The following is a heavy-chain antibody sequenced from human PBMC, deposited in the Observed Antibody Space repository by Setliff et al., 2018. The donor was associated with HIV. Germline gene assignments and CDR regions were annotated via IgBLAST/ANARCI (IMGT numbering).Heavy chain of an antibody. J-gene: IGHJ4*02. CDR3: MRGRSITIFGVAYFDF. CDR1: GYSISTAYY. V-gene: IGHV4-38-2*01. Sequence: SETLSLTCAVSGYSISTAYYWGWIRQPPGKGLEWIGRVYHSGTTYYNPSLKSRVTISVDMSNNQFSRKVTSVTAADTAVYYCMRGRSITIFGVAYFDFWGQGTQVTVSS. CDR2: VYHSGTT. D-gene: IGHD3-3*01.